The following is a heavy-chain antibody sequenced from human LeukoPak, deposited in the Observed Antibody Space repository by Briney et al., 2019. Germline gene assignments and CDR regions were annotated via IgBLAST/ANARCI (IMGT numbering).Heavy chain of an antibody. D-gene: IGHD4-17*01. CDR3: ARFRLTVTTYAHLDY. CDR1: GFTFSDYY. CDR2: ISSSGSTI. Sequence: PGGSLRLSCAASGFTFSDYYVSWIRQAPGKGLEWVSYISSSGSTIDYADSVKGRFTISRDNAKNSLYLQMNSLRAEDTAVYYCARFRLTVTTYAHLDYWGQGTLVTVSS. J-gene: IGHJ4*02. V-gene: IGHV3-11*01.